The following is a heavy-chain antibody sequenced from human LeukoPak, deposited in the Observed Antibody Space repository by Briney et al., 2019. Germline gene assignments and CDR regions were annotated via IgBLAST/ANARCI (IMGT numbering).Heavy chain of an antibody. V-gene: IGHV3-33*03. CDR2: IWYDGSNE. Sequence: GGSLRLSCAASGFTFSSYGMHWVRQAPGKGLEWVAVIWYDGSNEYYADSVEGRFTISRDNSKNSLYLQMNSLRTEDTALYYCAKDSSSWSHYYYGMDVWGQGTTVTVSS. CDR1: GFTFSSYG. D-gene: IGHD6-13*01. J-gene: IGHJ6*02. CDR3: AKDSSSWSHYYYGMDV.